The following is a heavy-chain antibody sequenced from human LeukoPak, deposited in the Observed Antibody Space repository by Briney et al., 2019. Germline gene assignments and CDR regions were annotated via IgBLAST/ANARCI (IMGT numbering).Heavy chain of an antibody. J-gene: IGHJ6*03. Sequence: SVKVSCKASGGTFSTQAINWVRQAPGQGLEWMGGIIPIFSATNYAQRFQGRLTITADESTSTAYMEMSSLRSEDTALYYCASGIASHGTGNNYHFYHMDVWGKGTTVTIFS. CDR3: ASGIASHGTGNNYHFYHMDV. CDR2: IIPIFSAT. CDR1: GGTFSTQA. V-gene: IGHV1-69*13. D-gene: IGHD6-13*01.